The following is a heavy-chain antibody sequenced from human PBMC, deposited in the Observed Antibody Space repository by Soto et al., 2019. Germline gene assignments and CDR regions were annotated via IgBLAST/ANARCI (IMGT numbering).Heavy chain of an antibody. CDR1: GGSISSGGYY. CDR2: IYYSGST. V-gene: IGHV4-31*03. D-gene: IGHD2-2*01. CDR3: SRRHCTRTSCKGNYGFYDYYGMDV. Sequence: SETLSLTCTVSGGSISSGGYYWSWIRQHPGKGLEWIGYIYYSGSTYYNPSLKSRVTISVDTSKNQFSLKLSSVTAADTAVYYCSRRHCTRTSCKGNYGFYDYYGMDVWGQGTTVTVSS. J-gene: IGHJ6*02.